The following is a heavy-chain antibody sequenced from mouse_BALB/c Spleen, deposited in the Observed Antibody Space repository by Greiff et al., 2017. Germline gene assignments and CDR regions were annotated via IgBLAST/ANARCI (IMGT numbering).Heavy chain of an antibody. CDR3: ARGRGLYAMDY. CDR1: GFTFSSYA. Sequence: EVQLVESGGGLVKPGGSLKLSCAASGFTFSSYAMSWVRQSPEKRLEWVAEISSGGSYTYYPDTVTGRFTISRDNAKNTLYLEMSSLRSEDTAMYYCARGRGLYAMDYWGQGTSVTVSS. CDR2: ISSGGSYT. V-gene: IGHV5-9-4*01. J-gene: IGHJ4*01.